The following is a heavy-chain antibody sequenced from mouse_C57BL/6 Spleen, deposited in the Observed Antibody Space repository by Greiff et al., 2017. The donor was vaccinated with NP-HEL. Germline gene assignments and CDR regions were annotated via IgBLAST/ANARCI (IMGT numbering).Heavy chain of an antibody. Sequence: VQLQQSGAELVKPGASVKLSCKASGYTFTEYTIHWVKQRSGQGLEWIGWFYPGSGSIKYNEKFKDKATLTADKSSSTVYMELSRLTSEDSAVYFCARHEEIYYYGSSYGWFAYWGQGTLVTVSA. CDR2: FYPGSGSI. J-gene: IGHJ3*01. V-gene: IGHV1-62-2*01. CDR3: ARHEEIYYYGSSYGWFAY. CDR1: GYTFTEYT. D-gene: IGHD1-1*01.